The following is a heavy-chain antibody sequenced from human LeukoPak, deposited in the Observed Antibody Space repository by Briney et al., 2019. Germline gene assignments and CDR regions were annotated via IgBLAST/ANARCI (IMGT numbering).Heavy chain of an antibody. CDR1: GFTISSNY. V-gene: IGHV3-53*01. J-gene: IGHJ4*02. CDR3: ARAVGGSLDY. Sequence: PGGSLRLSCAASGFTISSNYMSWVRQAPGKGLEWVSVIYSGSITYYSDSVRGRFTISRDKSKNTVYLQMNSLRAEDTAMYYCARAVGGSLDYWGQGTLVTVSS. D-gene: IGHD2-15*01. CDR2: IYSGSIT.